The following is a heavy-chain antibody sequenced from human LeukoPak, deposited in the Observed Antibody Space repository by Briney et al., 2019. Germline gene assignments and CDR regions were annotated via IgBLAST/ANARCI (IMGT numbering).Heavy chain of an antibody. D-gene: IGHD2-2*01. CDR3: ARGVGVVPAAMLLC. CDR1: GFTFSSYA. CDR2: ISYDGSNK. V-gene: IGHV3-30*04. J-gene: IGHJ4*02. Sequence: GGSLRLSCAASGFTFSSYAMHWVRQAPGKGLEWVAVISYDGSNKYYADSVKGRFTISRDNSKNTLYLQMNSLRAEDTAVYYCARGVGVVPAAMLLCWSQGTLVTVSS.